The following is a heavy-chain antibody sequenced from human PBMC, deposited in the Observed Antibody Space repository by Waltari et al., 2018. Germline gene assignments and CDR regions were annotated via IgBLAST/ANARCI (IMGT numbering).Heavy chain of an antibody. CDR1: GCSNSTYY. V-gene: IGHV4-59*01. CDR2: IYYSGST. D-gene: IGHD5-12*01. CDR3: ARLDGYNSY. Sequence: QLQLQEPGPGLVKPSENLSPCCTASGCSNSTYYWSWIRQPPGKGLEWIGYIYYSGSTNYNPSLKGRVTISVDTSKNQFSLKLSSVTAADTAVYYCARLDGYNSYWGQGTLVTVSS. J-gene: IGHJ4*02.